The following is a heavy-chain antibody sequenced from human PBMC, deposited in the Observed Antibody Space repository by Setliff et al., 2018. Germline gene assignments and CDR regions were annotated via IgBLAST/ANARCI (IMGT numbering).Heavy chain of an antibody. Sequence: LRLSCAASGFTFNAYAMSWVRQAPGKGLEWVSAITFGSLSRYYADSVKGRFTISRDNSKNTLFLEMNSLRTEDTAVYYCAKGQGQYYDSSGYYGRVLDYWGQGTLVTSPQ. CDR3: AKGQGQYYDSSGYYGRVLDY. J-gene: IGHJ4*02. D-gene: IGHD3-22*01. CDR2: ITFGSLSR. V-gene: IGHV3-23*01. CDR1: GFTFNAYA.